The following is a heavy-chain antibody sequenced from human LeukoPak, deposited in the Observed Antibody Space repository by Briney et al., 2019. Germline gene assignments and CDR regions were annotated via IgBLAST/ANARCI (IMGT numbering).Heavy chain of an antibody. Sequence: GGSLRLSCAASGFTFSSYAMHRVRQAPGKGLEWVAFIRYDGSNKYYADSVKGRFTISRDNSKNTLYLQMNSLRAEDTAVYYCAKDSRFLEWLSGCYFDYWGQGTLVTVSS. CDR3: AKDSRFLEWLSGCYFDY. V-gene: IGHV3-30*02. D-gene: IGHD3-3*01. CDR1: GFTFSSYA. J-gene: IGHJ4*02. CDR2: IRYDGSNK.